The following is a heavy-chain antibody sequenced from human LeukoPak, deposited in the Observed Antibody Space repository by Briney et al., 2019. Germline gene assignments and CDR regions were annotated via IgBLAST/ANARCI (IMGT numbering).Heavy chain of an antibody. V-gene: IGHV3-23*01. Sequence: GGSLRLSCAVSGITLSNYGMSWVRQAPGKGLEWVSGISGSGGNTYYADSVKGRFTISRDNSKNTLYLQMNSLRAEDTAVYFCAKRGVVIRVILVGFHKEAYYFDSWAREPWSPSPQ. D-gene: IGHD3-22*01. CDR3: AKRGVVIRVILVGFHKEAYYFDS. CDR2: ISGSGGNT. CDR1: GITLSNYG. J-gene: IGHJ4*02.